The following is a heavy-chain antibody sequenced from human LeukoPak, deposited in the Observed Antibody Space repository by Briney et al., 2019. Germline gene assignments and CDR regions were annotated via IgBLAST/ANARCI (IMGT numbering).Heavy chain of an antibody. Sequence: GGSLRLSCAASGFTFDDYGMSWVRPAPGKGLEWVSGINWNGGSTGYADSVKGRFTISRDNAKNSLYLQMNSLRAEDTALYYCARGVGTTYDFWSGYYDLFGAFDIWGQGTMVTVSS. CDR1: GFTFDDYG. V-gene: IGHV3-20*04. CDR2: INWNGGST. D-gene: IGHD3-3*01. J-gene: IGHJ3*02. CDR3: ARGVGTTYDFWSGYYDLFGAFDI.